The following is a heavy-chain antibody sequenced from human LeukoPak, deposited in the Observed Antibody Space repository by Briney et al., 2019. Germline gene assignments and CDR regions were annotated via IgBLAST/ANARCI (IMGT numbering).Heavy chain of an antibody. CDR1: GFTFSDHY. Sequence: PGGSLRLSCAASGFTFSDHYMDGVRQAPGKGLDGVDRIRNRVDSYTTEYAASVKGRFSISRDDSKNSLYLQMNSLKIEDTAVYFCARGHSGTSDRLDPWGQGTLVTVSS. CDR2: IRNRVDSYTT. CDR3: ARGHSGTSDRLDP. J-gene: IGHJ5*02. D-gene: IGHD1-26*01. V-gene: IGHV3-72*01.